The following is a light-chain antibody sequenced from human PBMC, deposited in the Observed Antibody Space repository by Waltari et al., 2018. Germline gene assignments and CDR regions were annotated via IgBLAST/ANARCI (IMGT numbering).Light chain of an antibody. CDR2: AAS. CDR1: QGISGW. J-gene: IGKJ1*01. Sequence: DIQMTQSPSSLSASIGDKVTITCRASQGISGWLAWYQQIPGKAPKLLIYAASSLQTGVPSRFSGSGSGTDYALTISTLQPEDFATYYCQQGDNSPTFGQWTKVEI. V-gene: IGKV1-12*01. CDR3: QQGDNSPT.